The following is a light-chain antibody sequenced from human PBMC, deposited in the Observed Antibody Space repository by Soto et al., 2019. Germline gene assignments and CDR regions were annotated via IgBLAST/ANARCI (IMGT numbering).Light chain of an antibody. CDR2: EVN. V-gene: IGLV2-14*01. J-gene: IGLJ7*01. CDR3: SSYTSSGTLV. Sequence: QSALTQPASVSGSPGQSITISCTGTSSDVGGHNYVSWYQQHPGKAPKLMIYEVNKRPSGVSNRFSGSKSGDTASLIISGLQAEDEADYYCSSYTSSGTLVFGGGTQLTVL. CDR1: SSDVGGHNY.